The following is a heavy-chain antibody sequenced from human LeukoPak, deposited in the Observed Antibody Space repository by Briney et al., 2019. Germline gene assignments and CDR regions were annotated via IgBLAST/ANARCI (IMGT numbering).Heavy chain of an antibody. V-gene: IGHV3-21*01. Sequence: ASLRLSCAASGFTFSSYSMNWVRQAPGKGLEWVSSISSSSSYIYYADSVKGRFTISRDNAKNSLYLQMNSLRAEDTAVYYCARDEGSSGWYGQNWFDPWGQGTLVTVSS. J-gene: IGHJ5*02. CDR3: ARDEGSSGWYGQNWFDP. CDR1: GFTFSSYS. CDR2: ISSSSSYI. D-gene: IGHD6-19*01.